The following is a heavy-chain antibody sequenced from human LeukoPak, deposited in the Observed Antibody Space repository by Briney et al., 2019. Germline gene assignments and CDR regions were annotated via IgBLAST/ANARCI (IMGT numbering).Heavy chain of an antibody. CDR3: ARGIIAGTVSADY. CDR2: IYSGGST. D-gene: IGHD6-13*01. CDR1: GFTVSSNY. Sequence: TGGSPRLSCAASGFTVSSNYMSWVRQAPGKGLEWVSVIYSGGSTYYADSVKGRFTISRDNSKNTLYLQMNSLRAEDTAVYYCARGIIAGTVSADYWGQGTLVTVSS. V-gene: IGHV3-53*01. J-gene: IGHJ4*02.